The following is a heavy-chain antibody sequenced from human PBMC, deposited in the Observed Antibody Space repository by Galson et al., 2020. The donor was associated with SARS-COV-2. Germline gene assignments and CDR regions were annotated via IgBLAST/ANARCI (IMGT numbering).Heavy chain of an antibody. J-gene: IGHJ6*02. CDR3: GRAQMTGGPAKNYYFYNGMDV. CDR1: GGSISSGNYY. Sequence: SETLSLTCTVSGGSISSGNYYWSWIRQHPGRGLEWIGCIYYSGSTYYNPSLKSRATISVDTSRSQFSLTLYSVTAADTALYYCGRAQMTGGPAKNYYFYNGMDVWGRGTTVTVSS. CDR2: IYYSGST. D-gene: IGHD2-8*02. V-gene: IGHV4-31*03.